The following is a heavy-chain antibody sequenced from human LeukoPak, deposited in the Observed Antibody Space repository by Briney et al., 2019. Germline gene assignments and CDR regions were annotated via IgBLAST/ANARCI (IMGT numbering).Heavy chain of an antibody. CDR2: ISFDGSDK. Sequence: GGSLRLSCAASGSTFSSYGMHWVRQAPGKGLEWVAVISFDGSDKHYADSVEGRFTTSRDNSKNTSSLQMNSLRAEDTAVYYCVGTIAYRGSEYWGQGALVTVSS. V-gene: IGHV3-30*03. D-gene: IGHD1-7*01. CDR3: VGTIAYRGSEY. J-gene: IGHJ4*02. CDR1: GSTFSSYG.